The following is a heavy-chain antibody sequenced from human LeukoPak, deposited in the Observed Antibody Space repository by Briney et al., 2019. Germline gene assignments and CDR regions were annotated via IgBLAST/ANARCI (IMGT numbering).Heavy chain of an antibody. CDR3: AKDRHDCTSGACYAHLDY. CDR2: IWYDGSNK. CDR1: GFSFSSYG. Sequence: PGGSLRLSCAASGFSFSSYGMHWVRQAPGRGLEWVAVIWYDGSNKHYTDSVKGRFTIYRDNSKNTVYLQMNSLRAEDTAVYYCAKDRHDCTSGACYAHLDYWGQGTLVTVSS. J-gene: IGHJ4*02. D-gene: IGHD2-8*01. V-gene: IGHV3-33*06.